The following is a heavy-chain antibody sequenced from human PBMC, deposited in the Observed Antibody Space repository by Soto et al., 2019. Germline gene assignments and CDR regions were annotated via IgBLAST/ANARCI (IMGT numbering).Heavy chain of an antibody. J-gene: IGHJ6*02. D-gene: IGHD6-19*01. CDR1: GGSISSYY. CDR3: ARVVRSPFPYSPGGYGREEYYGMDV. Sequence: SETLSLTCTVSGGSISSYYWSWIRQPPGKGLEWIGYIYYSVSTNYNPSLKSRVTISVDTSKNQFSLKLSSVTAADTAVYYCARVVRSPFPYSPGGYGREEYYGMDVWCQGTMVILSS. CDR2: IYYSVST. V-gene: IGHV4-59*01.